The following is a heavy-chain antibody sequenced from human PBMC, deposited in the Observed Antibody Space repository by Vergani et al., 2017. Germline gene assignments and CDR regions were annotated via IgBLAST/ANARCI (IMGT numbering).Heavy chain of an antibody. J-gene: IGHJ6*02. CDR2: IYSGGST. D-gene: IGHD3-9*01. CDR1: GFTVSSNY. CDR3: ARGPLTGYYRDYYYGMDV. V-gene: IGHV3-66*02. Sequence: EVQLVESGGGLVQPGGSLRLSCAASGFTVSSNYMSWVRQAPGKGLEWVSVIYSGGSTYYADSVKGRFTISRDNSKNTLYLQMNSLRAEDTAVYYFARGPLTGYYRDYYYGMDVWGQGTTVTVSS.